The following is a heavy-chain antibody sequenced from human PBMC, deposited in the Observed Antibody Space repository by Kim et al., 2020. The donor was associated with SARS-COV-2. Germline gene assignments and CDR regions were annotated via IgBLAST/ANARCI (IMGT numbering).Heavy chain of an antibody. V-gene: IGHV3-53*01. J-gene: IGHJ3*01. D-gene: IGHD3-16*01. CDR2: IDSGGST. CDR3: ARDPFGGGSDAFDV. CDR1: EFSVSQTY. Sequence: GGSLRLSCVASEFSVSQTYINWVRQAPGKGLEWVSLIDSGGSTYSAASVKGRFTISRDIPKNTLYLQMNNLRADDTAVYYCARDPFGGGSDAFDVCGQGTMVTVSS.